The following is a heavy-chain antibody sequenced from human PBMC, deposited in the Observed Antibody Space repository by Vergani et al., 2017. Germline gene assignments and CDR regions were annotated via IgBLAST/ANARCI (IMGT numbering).Heavy chain of an antibody. CDR3: ARDYYDSSGYCALYYYYGMDV. V-gene: IGHV3-33*01. Sequence: QVQLVESGGGVVQPGRSLRLSCAASGFTFSSYGMHWVRQAPGKGLAWVAVIWYDGSNKYYADSVKGRFTISRDNSKNTLYLQMNSLRAEDTAVYYCARDYYDSSGYCALYYYYGMDVWGQGTTVTVSS. J-gene: IGHJ6*02. CDR2: IWYDGSNK. D-gene: IGHD3-22*01. CDR1: GFTFSSYG.